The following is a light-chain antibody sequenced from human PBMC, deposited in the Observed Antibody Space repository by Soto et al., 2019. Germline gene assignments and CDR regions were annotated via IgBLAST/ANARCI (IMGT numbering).Light chain of an antibody. V-gene: IGLV1-47*01. Sequence: QSALTQPPSASGTPGQRVTISCSGSSSNIGSHYVYWYQQLTGTAPKLLIYKNNQRPSGVPDRLSGSKSGTSASLAISGLRSEDEADYYCCSFTSSNTHVFGTGTKVTVL. J-gene: IGLJ1*01. CDR3: CSFTSSNTHV. CDR1: SSNIGSHY. CDR2: KNN.